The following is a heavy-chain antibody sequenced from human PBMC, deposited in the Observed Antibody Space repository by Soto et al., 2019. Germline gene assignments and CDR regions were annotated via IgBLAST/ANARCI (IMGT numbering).Heavy chain of an antibody. CDR1: GFNFKNYG. J-gene: IGHJ6*02. V-gene: IGHV3-21*01. Sequence: PGGSLRLSCEVSGFNFKNYGINWVRQAPGKGLEWVSSVSKSDYTYYSDSVKGRFTISRDNAKNSVSLQINSLRAEDTAVYFCARDCSGGSCYPGMDVWGQGTTVTVSS. CDR2: VSKSDYT. D-gene: IGHD2-15*01. CDR3: ARDCSGGSCYPGMDV.